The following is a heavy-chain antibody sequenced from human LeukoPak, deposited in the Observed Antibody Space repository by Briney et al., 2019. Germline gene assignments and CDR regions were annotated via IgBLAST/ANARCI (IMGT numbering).Heavy chain of an antibody. V-gene: IGHV3-23*01. CDR3: AKVDYDSSGYYY. J-gene: IGHJ4*02. CDR2: ISGSGGST. D-gene: IGHD3-22*01. CDR1: GFTFSSYG. Sequence: GGSLRLSCAASGFTFSSYGMSWVRQAPGKGLEWVSAISGSGGSTYYADSVKGRFTISRDNSKNTLYLQMNSLRAEDTAVYYCAKVDYDSSGYYYWGQGTLVTVSS.